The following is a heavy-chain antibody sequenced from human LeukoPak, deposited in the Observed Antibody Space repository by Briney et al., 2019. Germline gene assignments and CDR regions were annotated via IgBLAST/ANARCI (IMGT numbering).Heavy chain of an antibody. CDR1: GFTFSSYA. J-gene: IGHJ4*02. D-gene: IGHD6-13*01. Sequence: GGSLRLSCAASGFTFSSYAMSWVRQAPGKGLDWVSSINGGGGSTYYADSVKGRFTISRDNAKNSLYLQMHSLRAEDTAVYYCARETGIAAIDYWGQGTLVTVSS. CDR3: ARETGIAAIDY. V-gene: IGHV3-23*01. CDR2: INGGGGST.